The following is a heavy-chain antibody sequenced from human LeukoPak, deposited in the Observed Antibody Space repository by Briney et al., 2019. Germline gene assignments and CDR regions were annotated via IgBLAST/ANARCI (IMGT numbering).Heavy chain of an antibody. CDR3: ARHRYYYDSSGYYYQP. CDR1: GGSVSSGSYY. V-gene: IGHV4-61*01. CDR2: IYYSGST. J-gene: IGHJ5*02. Sequence: PSETLSLTCTASGGSVSSGSYYWSWIRQPPGKGLEWIGYIYYSGSTNYNPSLKSRVTISVDTSKNQFSLKLSSVTAADTAVYYCARHRYYYDSSGYYYQPWGQGTLVTVSS. D-gene: IGHD3-22*01.